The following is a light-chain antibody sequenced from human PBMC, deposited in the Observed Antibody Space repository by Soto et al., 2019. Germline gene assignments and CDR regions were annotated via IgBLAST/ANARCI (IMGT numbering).Light chain of an antibody. CDR1: QSVTSN. CDR3: QQYNNWPKT. Sequence: EIVVTQSLATVSVSPGESAALSGRASQSVTSNLAWNQQKPGQAPRLLIYDASARATGIPARFSGSGSGTEFTLTISSLQSEDFAVYYCQQYNNWPKTFGQGTKVDIK. V-gene: IGKV3-15*01. CDR2: DAS. J-gene: IGKJ1*01.